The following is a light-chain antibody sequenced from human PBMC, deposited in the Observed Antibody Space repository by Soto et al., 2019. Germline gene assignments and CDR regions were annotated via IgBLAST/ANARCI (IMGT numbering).Light chain of an antibody. V-gene: IGKV3-15*01. CDR1: QSVGSN. CDR3: QQSNNWPKT. CDR2: DAS. Sequence: EIVMTQSPDTLSVSPGETATLSCRASQSVGSNLAWYQQKPGQAPRLLISDASTRAAGLPARFSGSGSGTEFTLTIGSLPSEDFAVYYCQQSNNWPKTFGQGTKVEIK. J-gene: IGKJ1*01.